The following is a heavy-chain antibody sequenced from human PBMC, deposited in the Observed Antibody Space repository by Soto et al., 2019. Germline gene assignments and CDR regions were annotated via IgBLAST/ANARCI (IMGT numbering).Heavy chain of an antibody. J-gene: IGHJ1*01. Sequence: ASVKVSCKASGYTFTSYGISWVRQAPGQGLEWMGWISAYNGNTNYAQKLQGRATMTTDTSTSTAYMELRSLRSDDTAVYYCARDVGRITMVRGVSQHWGQGTLVTVSS. CDR3: ARDVGRITMVRGVSQH. CDR2: ISAYNGNT. CDR1: GYTFTSYG. V-gene: IGHV1-18*01. D-gene: IGHD3-10*01.